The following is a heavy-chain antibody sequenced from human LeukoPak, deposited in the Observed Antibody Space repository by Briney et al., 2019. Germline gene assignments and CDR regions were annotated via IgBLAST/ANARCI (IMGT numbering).Heavy chain of an antibody. V-gene: IGHV4-34*01. J-gene: IGHJ5*02. CDR3: ARGVRYFDWFPIGNWFDP. D-gene: IGHD3-9*01. CDR1: GGPFSGYY. CDR2: INHSGST. Sequence: SETLSLTCAVYGGPFSGYYWSWIRQPPGKGLEWIGEINHSGSTNYNPSLKSRVTVSVDTSKNQFSLKLSSVTAADTAVYYCARGVRYFDWFPIGNWFDPWGQGTLVTVSS.